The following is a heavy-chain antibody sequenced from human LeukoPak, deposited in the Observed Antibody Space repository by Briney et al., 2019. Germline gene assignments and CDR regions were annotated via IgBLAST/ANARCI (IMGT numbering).Heavy chain of an antibody. CDR1: GFTFSSYW. Sequence: PGGSLRLSCAASGFTFSSYWMTWVRQGPGKGLEWVATIKQDGSEKYYVGSVKGRFTISRDNAKNSLYLEMKSLGVEDTAVYYCVRDRSGSYPYYFDFWGQGTLLTASS. J-gene: IGHJ4*02. CDR2: IKQDGSEK. D-gene: IGHD1-26*01. V-gene: IGHV3-7*01. CDR3: VRDRSGSYPYYFDF.